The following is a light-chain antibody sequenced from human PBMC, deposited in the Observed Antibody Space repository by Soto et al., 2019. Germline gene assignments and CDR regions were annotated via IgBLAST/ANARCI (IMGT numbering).Light chain of an antibody. CDR3: SSYTSGSTYV. J-gene: IGLJ1*01. V-gene: IGLV2-14*03. CDR2: DVS. CDR1: SSDVGAYNY. Sequence: QSVLTQPASVSGSPGQSITISCTGTSSDVGAYNYVSWYQQHPGKAPKLMIYDVSSRPSGVSNRFSGSKSGNTASLTISWLQAEDEADYYCSSYTSGSTYVFGTGTKVTVL.